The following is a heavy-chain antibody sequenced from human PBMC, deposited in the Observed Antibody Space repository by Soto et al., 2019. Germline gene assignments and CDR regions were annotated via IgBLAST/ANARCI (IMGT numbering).Heavy chain of an antibody. D-gene: IGHD2-21*02. CDR3: ARGSRGGDADWFDP. CDR1: GYTFTSSA. Sequence: QVQLVQSGAEVKKPGASVKVSCKASGYTFTSSAMHWVRQAPGQRLEWMGWINAGNGNTKYSQKFQGRVTITRDTAASTADMELSSLRSEDTAVYYCARGSRGGDADWFDPWGQGTLVTVSS. V-gene: IGHV1-3*01. CDR2: INAGNGNT. J-gene: IGHJ5*02.